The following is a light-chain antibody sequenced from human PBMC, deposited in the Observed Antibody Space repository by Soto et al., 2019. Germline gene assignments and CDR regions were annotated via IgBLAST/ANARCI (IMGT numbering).Light chain of an antibody. V-gene: IGKV1-39*01. Sequence: DIQMTQSPSSLSASVGDRVTITCRASQGIGIYLHWYQQKPGKAPNLLIYAASSLQSGVPSRFGGSGSGTDFTLTISSLQAEDFATYYCQQSYIIPLTFGQGTRLEIK. J-gene: IGKJ5*01. CDR1: QGIGIY. CDR2: AAS. CDR3: QQSYIIPLT.